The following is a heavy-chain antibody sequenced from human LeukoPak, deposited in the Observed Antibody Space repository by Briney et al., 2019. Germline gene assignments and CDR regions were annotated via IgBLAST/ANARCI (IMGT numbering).Heavy chain of an antibody. Sequence: GGSLRLSCAASGFTFSSYGMHWVRQAPGKGLEWVAVIWYDGSNKYYADSVKGRFTISRDNSKNTLYLQMNSLRAEDTAVYYCARDRKYCSGGSSYFHWFDPWGQGTLVTVSS. V-gene: IGHV3-33*01. CDR1: GFTFSSYG. D-gene: IGHD2-15*01. J-gene: IGHJ5*02. CDR3: ARDRKYCSGGSSYFHWFDP. CDR2: IWYDGSNK.